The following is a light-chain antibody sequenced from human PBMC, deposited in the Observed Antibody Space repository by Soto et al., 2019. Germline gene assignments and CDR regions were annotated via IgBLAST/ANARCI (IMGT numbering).Light chain of an antibody. CDR1: QSVSSNY. V-gene: IGKV3D-20*01. J-gene: IGKJ1*01. Sequence: EIVLTQSPATLSLSPGERAALSCGASQSVSSNYLAWYQQKPGLAPRLLIYDASRRAPGIPDRFSGSGSGADFILSISRLETEDFAVYYCQQYGSSPWTFGQGTKVEFK. CDR2: DAS. CDR3: QQYGSSPWT.